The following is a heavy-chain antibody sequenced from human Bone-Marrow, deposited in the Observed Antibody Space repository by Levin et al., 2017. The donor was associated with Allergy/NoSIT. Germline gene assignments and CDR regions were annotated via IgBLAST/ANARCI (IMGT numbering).Heavy chain of an antibody. J-gene: IGHJ4*02. CDR3: ARTKVEGGDYLDYFDH. Sequence: ASVKVSCVASGFIFRNNAMSWVRQAPGKGLEWVSSITGGGTTTYYADSVQGRFTISRDNSKNTLFLQMNSLRAEDRAVYFCARTKVEGGDYLDYFDHWGQGALVTVSS. CDR1: GFIFRNNA. D-gene: IGHD4-17*01. V-gene: IGHV3-23*01. CDR2: ITGGGTTT.